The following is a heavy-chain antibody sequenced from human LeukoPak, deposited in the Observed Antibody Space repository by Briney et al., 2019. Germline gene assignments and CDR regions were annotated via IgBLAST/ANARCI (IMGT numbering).Heavy chain of an antibody. J-gene: IGHJ4*02. CDR1: GLTVSSNY. V-gene: IGHV3-53*04. CDR2: IYSGGST. Sequence: GGSLRLSCAASGLTVSSNYMSWARHAPGKGLEWVSVIYSGGSTYYADSVKGRFTISRHNSKNTLYLQMNSLRAEDTAVYYCARGSGDNSLDYWGQGTLVTVSS. D-gene: IGHD3-10*01. CDR3: ARGSGDNSLDY.